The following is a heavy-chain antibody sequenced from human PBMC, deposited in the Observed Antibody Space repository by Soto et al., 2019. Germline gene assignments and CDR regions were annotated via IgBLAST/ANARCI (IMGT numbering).Heavy chain of an antibody. CDR3: ARGRKYYDFWSGYSHPRYYFNY. CDR1: GGSFSGYC. CDR2: INHSGRT. V-gene: IGHV4-34*01. Sequence: SATLSLTCAVYGGSFSGYCWSWIRQPPGKGLEWIGEINHSGRTNYNPSLKSRVTISVDTSKSQFSLKLSSVTAADTAVYYCARGRKYYDFWSGYSHPRYYFNYWGQGTLVTVS. J-gene: IGHJ4*02. D-gene: IGHD3-3*01.